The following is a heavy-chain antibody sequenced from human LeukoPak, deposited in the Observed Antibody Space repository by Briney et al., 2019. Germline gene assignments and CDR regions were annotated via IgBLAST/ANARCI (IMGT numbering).Heavy chain of an antibody. CDR2: IYYSGST. D-gene: IGHD4-17*01. Sequence: SETLSLTCTVSGGSISSYYWSWIRQPPGKGLEWIGYIYYSGSTNYNPSLKSRVTISVDTSKNQFSLKLSSVTAADTAVYYCARGQPGDPAFDIWGQGTLVTVSS. CDR1: GGSISSYY. J-gene: IGHJ3*02. CDR3: ARGQPGDPAFDI. V-gene: IGHV4-59*01.